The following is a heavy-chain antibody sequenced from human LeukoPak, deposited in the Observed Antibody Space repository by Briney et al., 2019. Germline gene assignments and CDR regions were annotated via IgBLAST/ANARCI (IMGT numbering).Heavy chain of an antibody. D-gene: IGHD4-11*01. CDR3: ARSKQLVLSPLDY. J-gene: IGHJ4*02. CDR2: IRYDGSNK. CDR1: GFTFGDYG. V-gene: IGHV3-30*02. Sequence: GGSLRLSCTVSGFTFGDYGMSWFRRAPGKGLEWVAFIRYDGSNKYYTDSVKGRFTISRDNSKNTLYLQMNSLRREDTAVYYCARSKQLVLSPLDYWGQGTLVTVSS.